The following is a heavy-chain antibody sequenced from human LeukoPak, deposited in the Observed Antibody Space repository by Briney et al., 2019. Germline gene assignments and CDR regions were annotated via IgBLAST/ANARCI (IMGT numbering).Heavy chain of an antibody. CDR2: IIPIFGTA. D-gene: IGHD2-2*01. CDR3: ASPLIVVPAAIRAFDI. V-gene: IGHV1-69*13. J-gene: IGHJ3*02. Sequence: SVKVSCKASGGTFSSYAISWVRQAPGQGLEWMGGIIPIFGTANYAQKVQGRVTITADESTSTAYMELSSLRSEDTDVYYCASPLIVVPAAIRAFDIWGQGTMVTVSS. CDR1: GGTFSSYA.